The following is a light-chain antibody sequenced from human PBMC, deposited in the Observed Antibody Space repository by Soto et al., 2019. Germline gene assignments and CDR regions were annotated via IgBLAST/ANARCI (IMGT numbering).Light chain of an antibody. J-gene: IGLJ1*01. CDR2: GVS. V-gene: IGLV2-14*03. CDR1: SSDVGNS. Sequence: QSVLTQPASVSGSPGQSITISCTEGSSDVGNSVSWYQHHPGKAPKLMIFGVSVRPSGVSNRFSGSKFGNTASLTISGLQAEDEADYYCSSYTSSSTDVFGSGTKLTVL. CDR3: SSYTSSSTDV.